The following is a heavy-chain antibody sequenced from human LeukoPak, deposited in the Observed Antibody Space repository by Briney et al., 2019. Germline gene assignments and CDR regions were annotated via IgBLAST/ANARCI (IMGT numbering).Heavy chain of an antibody. V-gene: IGHV3-30*02. CDR3: AKDRCSNGIGCYYYYMDV. CDR1: GFSFSSYD. J-gene: IGHJ6*03. CDR2: IQYDGSNE. Sequence: GGSLRLSCAASGFSFSSYDMHWVRQAPGKGLEWVAYIQYDGSNEQYADSVKGRFSISRDSSKNILNLQVNSLRAEDTAVYYCAKDRCSNGIGCYYYYMDVWGKGTTVTIYS. D-gene: IGHD2-8*01.